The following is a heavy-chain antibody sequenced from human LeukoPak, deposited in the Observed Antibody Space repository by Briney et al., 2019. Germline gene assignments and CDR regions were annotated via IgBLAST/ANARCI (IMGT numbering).Heavy chain of an antibody. D-gene: IGHD5-18*01. J-gene: IGHJ4*02. V-gene: IGHV3-30*18. Sequence: GGSLRLSCAAPGFNFSSYGMHWVRQAPGKGLEWVAVISYDGSNKYYADSVKGRFTISRDNSKNTLYLQMNSLRAEDTAVYYCAKDWRGYSYIFDYWGQGSLVTVSS. CDR1: GFNFSSYG. CDR2: ISYDGSNK. CDR3: AKDWRGYSYIFDY.